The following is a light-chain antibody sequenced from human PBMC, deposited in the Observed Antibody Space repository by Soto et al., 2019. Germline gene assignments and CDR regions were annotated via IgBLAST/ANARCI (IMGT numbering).Light chain of an antibody. J-gene: IGKJ1*01. CDR1: QSISNW. CDR2: HAS. Sequence: DIQMTQSPSTLPASVGDRVTITCRASQSISNWLAWYQRKPGTAPKLLIYHASTLESGVPSRFRGSGSGTEFTLTISSLQPDDFATYYCQQYNSYSFGQGTKVDIK. V-gene: IGKV1-5*01. CDR3: QQYNSYS.